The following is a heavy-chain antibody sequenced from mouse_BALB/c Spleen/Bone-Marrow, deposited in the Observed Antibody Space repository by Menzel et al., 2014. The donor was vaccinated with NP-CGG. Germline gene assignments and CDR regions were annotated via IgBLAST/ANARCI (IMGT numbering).Heavy chain of an antibody. J-gene: IGHJ3*01. V-gene: IGHV14-3*02. CDR1: GFNIKDTY. D-gene: IGHD1-1*01. CDR3: ARYYYGSSWFAY. Sequence: VQLQQSGAELVKPGASVKLSCTASGFNIKDTYMYWVKQRPEQGLEWIGRIDPANGNTKYDPKFQDKATITADSSSNTVYLQLSSLTSEDTAVYYCARYYYGSSWFAYWGQGTLVTVAA. CDR2: IDPANGNT.